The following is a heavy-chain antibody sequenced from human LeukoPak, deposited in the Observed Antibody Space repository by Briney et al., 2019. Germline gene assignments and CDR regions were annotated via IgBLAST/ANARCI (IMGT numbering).Heavy chain of an antibody. D-gene: IGHD4/OR15-4a*01. Sequence: SETLPLTCTVSGGSISSGGYYWSWIRQHPGKGLEWIGYIYYSGSTYYNPSLKSRVTISVDTSKNQFSLKLSSVTAADTAVYYCARPMVGTTTGFDPWGQGTLVTVSS. CDR2: IYYSGST. CDR3: ARPMVGTTTGFDP. CDR1: GGSISSGGYY. J-gene: IGHJ5*02. V-gene: IGHV4-31*03.